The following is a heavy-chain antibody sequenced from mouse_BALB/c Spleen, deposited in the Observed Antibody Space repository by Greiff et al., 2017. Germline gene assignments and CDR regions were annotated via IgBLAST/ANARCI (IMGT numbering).Heavy chain of an antibody. CDR3: ARKDYYYGSSSHFDV. CDR1: EYEFPSHD. Sequence: EVKLVESGGGLVQPGESLKLSCESNEYEFPSHDMSWVRKTPEKRLELVAAINSDGGSTYYPDTMERRFIISRDNTKKTLYLQMSSLRSEDTALYYCARKDYYYGSSSHFDVWGAGTTVTVSS. CDR2: INSDGGST. D-gene: IGHD1-1*01. V-gene: IGHV5-2*01. J-gene: IGHJ1*01.